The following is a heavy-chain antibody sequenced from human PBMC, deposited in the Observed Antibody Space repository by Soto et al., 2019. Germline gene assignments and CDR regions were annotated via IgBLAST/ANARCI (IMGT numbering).Heavy chain of an antibody. V-gene: IGHV1-69*01. D-gene: IGHD3-3*01. CDR1: GGTFNRYA. CDR2: IIPIFGIG. Sequence: QVQLVQSGAEVKKPESSVKVSCKASGGTFNRYAISWVRQAPGQGLEWMGGIIPIFGIGNDAQRFQGRVTITADESTCTAYRELSSLRSEDTGVYYCARSAITLFGVVSIPPHYYSEMDVWGQGTTVTVSS. J-gene: IGHJ6*02. CDR3: ARSAITLFGVVSIPPHYYSEMDV.